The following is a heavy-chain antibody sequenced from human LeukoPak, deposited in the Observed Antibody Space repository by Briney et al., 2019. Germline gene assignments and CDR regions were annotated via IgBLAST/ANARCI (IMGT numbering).Heavy chain of an antibody. Sequence: RTSETLSLTCTVSGGSISSSSYYWGWIRQPPGKGLEWIGSIYCSGSTYYNPSLKSRVTISVDTSKNQFSLKLSSVTAVDTAVYYCARGPVGGATYYDGDAFDIWGQGTMVTVSS. D-gene: IGHD1-26*01. CDR3: ARGPVGGATYYDGDAFDI. J-gene: IGHJ3*02. CDR2: IYCSGST. V-gene: IGHV4-39*07. CDR1: GGSISSSSYY.